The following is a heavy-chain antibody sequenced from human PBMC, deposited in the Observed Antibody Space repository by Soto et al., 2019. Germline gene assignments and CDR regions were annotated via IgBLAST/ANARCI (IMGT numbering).Heavy chain of an antibody. D-gene: IGHD3-9*01. J-gene: IGHJ6*02. CDR3: ARDRRYFDWLPEKNYYYYGMDV. V-gene: IGHV3-33*01. CDR2: IWYDGSNK. CDR1: GFTFSSYG. Sequence: GGSLRLSCAASGFTFSSYGMHWVRQAPGKGLEWVAVIWYDGSNKYYADSVKGRFTISRDNSKNTLYLQMNSLRAEDTAVYYCARDRRYFDWLPEKNYYYYGMDVWGQGTTVTVSS.